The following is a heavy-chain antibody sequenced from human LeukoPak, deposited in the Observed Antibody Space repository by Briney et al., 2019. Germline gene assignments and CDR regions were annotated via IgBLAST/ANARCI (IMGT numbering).Heavy chain of an antibody. CDR2: IYSGGST. D-gene: IGHD3-16*02. CDR3: ARAPRAIYYDYVWGSYRYTEDYFDY. Sequence: GGSLRLSCAASGFTVSSNYMSWVRQAPGKGLEWVSVIYSGGSTYYPDSVKGRFTISRDNSKNTLYLQMNSLRAEDTAVYYCARAPRAIYYDYVWGSYRYTEDYFDYWGQGTLVTVSS. CDR1: GFTVSSNY. V-gene: IGHV3-66*01. J-gene: IGHJ4*02.